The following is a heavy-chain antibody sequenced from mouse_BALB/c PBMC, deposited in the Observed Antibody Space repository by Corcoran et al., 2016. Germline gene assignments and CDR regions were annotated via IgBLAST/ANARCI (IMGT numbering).Heavy chain of an antibody. V-gene: IGHV14-3*02. CDR1: GFNIKDTY. J-gene: IGHJ1*03. D-gene: IGHD4-1*01. CDR3: ANWDWYFYV. CDR2: IDPANGNT. Sequence: VQLQQSGAELVKPGASGKLSCTASGFNIKDTYMHWVKQRPEQGLEWIGRIDPANGNTKYDPKFQGKATITADTSSNTAYLQLSSLTSEDTAVYYCANWDWYFYVWGTGTTVTVSS.